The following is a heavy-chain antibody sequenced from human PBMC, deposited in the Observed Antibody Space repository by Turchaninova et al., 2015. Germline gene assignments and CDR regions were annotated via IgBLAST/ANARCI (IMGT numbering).Heavy chain of an antibody. CDR1: GFTLSGYW. CDR3: ARDLEAVVAASDC. J-gene: IGHJ4*02. CDR2: IKPYGSEK. D-gene: IGHD2-15*01. V-gene: IGHV3-7*01. Sequence: EVQLVESGGGLVQPGGSLRLSCAASGFTLSGYWMSWVRQAPGKGLEWGDNIKPYGSEKYDVDAVKGRFNISRDNAKNSLYLQMNSLRAEDSAVYYCARDLEAVVAASDCWGQGTLVTVSS.